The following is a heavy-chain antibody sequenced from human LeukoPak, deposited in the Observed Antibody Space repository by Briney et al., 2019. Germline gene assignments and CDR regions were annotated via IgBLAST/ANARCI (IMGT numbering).Heavy chain of an antibody. CDR2: ISGSGGST. CDR3: AKGRGGTLGY. D-gene: IGHD1-14*01. Sequence: GGSLRLSCAASGLTFSSYAMSWVRQAPGEGLEWVSAISGSGGSTYYADSVKGRFTISRDNSKNTLYLQMNSLRVEDTAVYFCAKGRGGTLGYWGQGTLVTVSS. V-gene: IGHV3-23*01. J-gene: IGHJ4*02. CDR1: GLTFSSYA.